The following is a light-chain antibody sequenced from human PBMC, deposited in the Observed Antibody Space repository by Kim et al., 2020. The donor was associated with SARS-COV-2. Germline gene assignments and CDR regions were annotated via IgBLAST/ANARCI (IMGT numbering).Light chain of an antibody. J-gene: IGLJ3*02. CDR1: KLGDKY. CDR3: QAWDSSTVWV. V-gene: IGLV3-1*01. Sequence: SPGQTASITCSGDKLGDKYACWYKQKPGQSPVVVIYQDSKRPSGIPERFSGSNSGNTATLTISGTQAMDEADYYCQAWDSSTVWVFGGGTQLTVL. CDR2: QDS.